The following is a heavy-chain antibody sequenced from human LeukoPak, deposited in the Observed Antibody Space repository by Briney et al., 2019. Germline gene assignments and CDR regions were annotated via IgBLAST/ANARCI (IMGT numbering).Heavy chain of an antibody. CDR2: ISSNGGST. CDR3: VKGYCSSISCFGDY. J-gene: IGHJ4*02. D-gene: IGHD2-2*01. V-gene: IGHV3-64D*09. Sequence: PGGSLRLSCPASGFTFSSYAMHWVRQAPGKGLEYVSAISSNGGSTYYADSVKGRFTISRDNSKNTLYLQMSSLRAEDTAVYYCVKGYCSSISCFGDYWGQGTLVTFSS. CDR1: GFTFSSYA.